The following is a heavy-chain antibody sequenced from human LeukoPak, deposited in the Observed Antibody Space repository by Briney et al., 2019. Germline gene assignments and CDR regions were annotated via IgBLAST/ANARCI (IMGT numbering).Heavy chain of an antibody. CDR1: GGTFSSYA. V-gene: IGHV1-69*05. Sequence: SVKVSCKASGGTFSSYAISWVRQAPGQGLEWMGGIIPIFGTANYAQKFQGRVTITTDESTSTAYMELSSLRSEDTAVYYCARGGGITIFRVVINYWFDPWGQGTLVTVSS. CDR3: ARGGGITIFRVVINYWFDP. D-gene: IGHD3-3*01. J-gene: IGHJ5*02. CDR2: IIPIFGTA.